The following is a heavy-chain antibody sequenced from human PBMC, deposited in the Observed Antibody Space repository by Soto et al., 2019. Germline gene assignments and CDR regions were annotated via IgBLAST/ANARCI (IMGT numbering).Heavy chain of an antibody. V-gene: IGHV3-48*02. CDR1: GFIFRNYG. CDR2: VGASATSR. CDR3: AGALLLGGSSGWGFNY. Sequence: EVQLVESGGGLVQPGGPLRLPCAPSGFIFRNYGMHWVRKAPGTGLEWISSVGASATSRYYADSVKGRSTISRANAKNSLYLQMTRLRDGDTAVYYWAGALLLGGSSGWGFNYWGQGSLVTVSS. J-gene: IGHJ4*02. D-gene: IGHD3-22*01.